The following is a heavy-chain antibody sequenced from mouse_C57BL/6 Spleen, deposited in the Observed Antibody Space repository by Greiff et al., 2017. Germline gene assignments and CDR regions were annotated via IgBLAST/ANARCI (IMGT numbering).Heavy chain of an antibody. J-gene: IGHJ3*01. D-gene: IGHD2-4*01. Sequence: QVQLQQSGAELVRPGASVTLSCKASGYTFTDYEMHWVKQTPVHGLEWIGAIDPETGGTAYNQKFKGKAILTADKSSSTAYMELRSLTSEDSSVDYCTRMAIYYEYDRWFAYWGQGTLVTVSA. V-gene: IGHV1-15*01. CDR3: TRMAIYYEYDRWFAY. CDR2: IDPETGGT. CDR1: GYTFTDYE.